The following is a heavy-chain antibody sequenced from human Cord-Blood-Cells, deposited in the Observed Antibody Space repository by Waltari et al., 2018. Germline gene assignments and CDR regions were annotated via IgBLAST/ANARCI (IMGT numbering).Heavy chain of an antibody. V-gene: IGHV5-51*01. J-gene: IGHJ2*01. Sequence: EVQLVQSGAEVKKPGESLTISCKGSGYSFSSYWIGWLAQMPGKGLEWMGIIYPGDSDTRYSPSFQGQVTISADKSISTAYLQWSSLKASDTAMYYCARRFRGSGSYWYFDLWGRGTLVIVSS. CDR2: IYPGDSDT. CDR1: GYSFSSYW. D-gene: IGHD3-10*01. CDR3: ARRFRGSGSYWYFDL.